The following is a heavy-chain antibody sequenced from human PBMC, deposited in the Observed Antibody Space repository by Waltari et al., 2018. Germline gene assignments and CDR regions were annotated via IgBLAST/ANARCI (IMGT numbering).Heavy chain of an antibody. V-gene: IGHV4-39*07. D-gene: IGHD3-10*01. J-gene: IGHJ3*02. CDR3: ARHAYYYGSGSYAPDAFDI. CDR1: GGSISSSSYY. CDR2: IYDSGGT. Sequence: QLQLQESGPGLVKPSETLSLTCTVSGGSISSSSYYWGWIRQPPGKGLEWIGSIYDSGGTDYNPSLKSRVTISVDTSKNQFSLKLSSVTAADTAVYYCARHAYYYGSGSYAPDAFDIWGQGTMVTVSS.